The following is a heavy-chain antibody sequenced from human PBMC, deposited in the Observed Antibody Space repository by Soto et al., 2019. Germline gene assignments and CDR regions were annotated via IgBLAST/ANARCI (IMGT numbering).Heavy chain of an antibody. D-gene: IGHD2-21*01. Sequence: SETLSLTCTVSGGSISSSSYYWAWIRQPPGQGLEWIGSINNSGKTYYKPSLKSRVTISVDTPKNQFSLRLTPVTAADTAVYYCVRELWGQSAPRGQGTLVTVSS. CDR3: VRELWGQSAP. CDR1: GGSISSSSYY. CDR2: INNSGKT. J-gene: IGHJ5*02. V-gene: IGHV4-39*01.